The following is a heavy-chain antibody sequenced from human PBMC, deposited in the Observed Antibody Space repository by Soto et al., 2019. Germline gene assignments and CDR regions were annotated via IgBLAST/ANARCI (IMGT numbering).Heavy chain of an antibody. D-gene: IGHD2-2*01. Sequence: QVQLQESGPGLVKPSETLSLTCTVSGGSISSYYWSWIRQPSGKGLEWIGYIYYSGSTNYNPSLKSRVTISVDTSKNQFSLKLSSVTAADTAVYYCARHGAAAAMYNWFDPWGQGTLVTVSS. CDR3: ARHGAAAAMYNWFDP. J-gene: IGHJ5*02. CDR2: IYYSGST. CDR1: GGSISSYY. V-gene: IGHV4-59*08.